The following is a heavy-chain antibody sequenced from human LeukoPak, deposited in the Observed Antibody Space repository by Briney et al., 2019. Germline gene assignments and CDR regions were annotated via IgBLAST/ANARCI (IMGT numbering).Heavy chain of an antibody. J-gene: IGHJ4*02. V-gene: IGHV1-46*01. CDR3: ARDSIAAPGTGYDF. CDR2: INPRGDST. Sequence: ASVKVSCKASGYTFTSYYIHWVRQAGQGLEWMGIINPRGDSTSYAQKFQGRVTMTRDMSTRTAYMELSSLRSEDTAVYFCARDSIAAPGTGYDFWGQGTLVTVSS. CDR1: GYTFTSYY. D-gene: IGHD6-13*01.